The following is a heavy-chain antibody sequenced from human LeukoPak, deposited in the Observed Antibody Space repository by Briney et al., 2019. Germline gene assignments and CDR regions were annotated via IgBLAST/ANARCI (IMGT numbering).Heavy chain of an antibody. V-gene: IGHV1-18*01. CDR2: ISAYNGNT. CDR1: GYTFTSYG. CDR3: ARDSHKAVAVFIDY. D-gene: IGHD6-19*01. J-gene: IGHJ4*02. Sequence: ASVKVSCKASGYTFTSYGISWVRQAPGQGLEWMGWISAYNGNTNYAQKLQGRVTMTTDTSTSTAYMELRSLRSDDTAVYYCARDSHKAVAVFIDYWGQGTLVTVSS.